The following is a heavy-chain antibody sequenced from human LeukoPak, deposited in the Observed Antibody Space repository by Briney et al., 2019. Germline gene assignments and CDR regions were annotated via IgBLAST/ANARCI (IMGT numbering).Heavy chain of an antibody. CDR1: GFTFSTYS. V-gene: IGHV3-48*04. D-gene: IGHD2-2*01. Sequence: GGSLRLSCAASGFTFSTYSMNWVRQAPGKGLEWVSYISSSSDAMYYADSVKGRFTISRDNAKNSLYLQMNSLRAEDTAVYYCARDPVSGQLLISQYSYFQHWGQGTLVTVSS. CDR2: ISSSSDAM. CDR3: ARDPVSGQLLISQYSYFQH. J-gene: IGHJ1*01.